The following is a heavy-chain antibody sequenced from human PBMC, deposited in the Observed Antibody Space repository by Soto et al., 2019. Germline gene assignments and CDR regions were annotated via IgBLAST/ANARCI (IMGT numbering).Heavy chain of an antibody. Sequence: SETLSLTCSVSDGSISTYYWSWIRQPPGKELEWIGYVYYSGSTNYNPSLKSRATMSVDTSKNQFSLKLNSVTAADTAVYFCARGPGYCSGGACTFYYGLDVWGQGTTVTVSS. V-gene: IGHV4-59*01. CDR3: ARGPGYCSGGACTFYYGLDV. CDR1: DGSISTYY. J-gene: IGHJ6*02. D-gene: IGHD2-15*01. CDR2: VYYSGST.